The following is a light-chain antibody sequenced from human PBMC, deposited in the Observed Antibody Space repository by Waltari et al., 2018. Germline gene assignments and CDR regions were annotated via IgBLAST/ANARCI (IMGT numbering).Light chain of an antibody. V-gene: IGKV4-1*01. J-gene: IGKJ1*01. CDR3: QQYYSTPPT. Sequence: DIVMTQSPDSLAVSLGERATINCKSSQRVLYSSNNKNYLAWYQQKPGQPPKLLIWWASIRESGVPDRFSGSGSGTDFTLTISSLQAEDVAVYYCQQYYSTPPTFGQGTKVEIK. CDR2: WAS. CDR1: QRVLYSSNNKNY.